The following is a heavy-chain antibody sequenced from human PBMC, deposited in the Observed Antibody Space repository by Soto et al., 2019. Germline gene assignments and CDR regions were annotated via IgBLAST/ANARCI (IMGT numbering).Heavy chain of an antibody. CDR2: INHSGST. CDR3: ARENAYYYGSGSYYSLYPFDY. Sequence: SETLSLTCAVYGGSFSGYYWSWIRQPPGKGLEWIGEINHSGSTNYNPSLKSRVTISVDTSKNQFSLKLSSVTAADTAVYYCARENAYYYGSGSYYSLYPFDYWGQGTLVTVSS. CDR1: GGSFSGYY. V-gene: IGHV4-34*01. J-gene: IGHJ4*02. D-gene: IGHD3-10*01.